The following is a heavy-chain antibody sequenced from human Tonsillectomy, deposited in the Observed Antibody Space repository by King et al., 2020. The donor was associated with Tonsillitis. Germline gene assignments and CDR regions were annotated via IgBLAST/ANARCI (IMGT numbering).Heavy chain of an antibody. D-gene: IGHD5-12*01. CDR2: ISGSGGRT. J-gene: IGHJ4*02. CDR3: GKSGGVGGGYFALFSGLDY. Sequence: VKLVESGGGLVQPGGSLRLSCAASGFSFRSYAMTWVRQAPGKGLEWVSSISGSGGRTYYADSVKGRFTISRDNSKNTLYLQMNSLRAEDTAVYYCGKSGGVGGGYFALFSGLDYWGQGTLVTVSS. V-gene: IGHV3-23*04. CDR1: GFSFRSYA.